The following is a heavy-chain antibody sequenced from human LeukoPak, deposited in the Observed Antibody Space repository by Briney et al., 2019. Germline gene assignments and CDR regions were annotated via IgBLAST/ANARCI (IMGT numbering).Heavy chain of an antibody. V-gene: IGHV3-21*01. D-gene: IGHD5-18*01. CDR3: APEDTAMVEHLDFDY. CDR1: GFTFSRYS. CDR2: ISNIGTSI. J-gene: IGHJ4*02. Sequence: GGSLRLSCAVSGFTFSRYSMNWVRQAPGKGLEWVSSISNIGTSIYYADSVKGRFTISRDNAKNSLYLKMDSLRAEDTAVYYCAPEDTAMVEHLDFDYWGQGTLVTVSS.